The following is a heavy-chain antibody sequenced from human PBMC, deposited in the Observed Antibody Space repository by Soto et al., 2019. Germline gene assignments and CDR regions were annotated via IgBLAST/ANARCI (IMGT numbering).Heavy chain of an antibody. D-gene: IGHD3-22*01. J-gene: IGHJ3*02. CDR2: ISYDGSKK. CDR3: AKGYHYDSSGYSDGSDI. V-gene: IGHV3-30*18. Sequence: QVQLVESGGGVVQPGRSLRLSCAASGFTFSRFAMHWVRQAPGKGLEWVAVISYDGSKKYYIDSVKGRLTLSRDNSKNTVYLQMNSLRAEDTAVYYCAKGYHYDSSGYSDGSDIWGQGTMVTVSS. CDR1: GFTFSRFA.